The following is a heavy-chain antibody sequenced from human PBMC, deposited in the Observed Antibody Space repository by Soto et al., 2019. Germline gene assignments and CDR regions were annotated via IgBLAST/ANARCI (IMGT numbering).Heavy chain of an antibody. CDR1: GGSVSTDNYY. D-gene: IGHD3-22*01. CDR2: IYHSGST. Sequence: QVQLQESGPGLVKPSETLSLTCTVSGGSVSTDNYYWSWIRQSPGKGLEWIGYIYHSGSTNYNPSVKSRVTISVDTSKIQFSLKVNSVTAADSAVYYCARRKYEHDSSGYPFDCWGQGTLVTVSS. J-gene: IGHJ4*02. V-gene: IGHV4-61*01. CDR3: ARRKYEHDSSGYPFDC.